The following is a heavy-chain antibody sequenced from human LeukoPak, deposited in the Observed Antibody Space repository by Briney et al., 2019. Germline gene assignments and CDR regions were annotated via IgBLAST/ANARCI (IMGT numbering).Heavy chain of an antibody. CDR3: ARSEDYRSGGSCYAH. D-gene: IGHD2-15*01. CDR1: GFIFSTYS. CDR2: ITGSSNFI. V-gene: IGHV3-21*06. J-gene: IGHJ4*02. Sequence: GGSLRLSCATSGFIFSTYSLNWVRQAPGKGLEWVSSITGSSNFIYYADSVKGRFTISRDNAKNSLFLQMNSLRAEDTAMYYCARSEDYRSGGSCYAHWGQGILVTVSS.